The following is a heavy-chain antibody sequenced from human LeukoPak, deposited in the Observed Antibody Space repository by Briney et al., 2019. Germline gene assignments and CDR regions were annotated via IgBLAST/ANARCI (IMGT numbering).Heavy chain of an antibody. CDR2: IRYDGSNK. V-gene: IGHV3-30*02. CDR1: GFTFSSYS. D-gene: IGHD3-22*01. J-gene: IGHJ4*02. CDR3: AKDFVLADSSASPADY. Sequence: GGSLRLSCAASGFTFSSYSMHWVRQAPGKGLEWVAFIRYDGSNKYYADSVKGRFTISRDNSKNTLYLQMNSLRAEDTAVYYCAKDFVLADSSASPADYWGQGTLVTVSS.